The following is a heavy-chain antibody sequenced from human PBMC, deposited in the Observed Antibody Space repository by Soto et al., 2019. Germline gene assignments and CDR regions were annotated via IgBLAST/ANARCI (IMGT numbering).Heavy chain of an antibody. D-gene: IGHD3-3*01. Sequence: GGSLRLSCAASGFTFSNAWMSWVRQAPGKGLEWVGRIKSKTDGGTTDYAAPVKGRFTISRDDSKNTLYLQMNSLKPEDTAVYYCTAQITPPYYDFWSGYSDYWGQGTLVTVSS. V-gene: IGHV3-15*01. CDR3: TAQITPPYYDFWSGYSDY. CDR2: IKSKTDGGTT. CDR1: GFTFSNAW. J-gene: IGHJ4*02.